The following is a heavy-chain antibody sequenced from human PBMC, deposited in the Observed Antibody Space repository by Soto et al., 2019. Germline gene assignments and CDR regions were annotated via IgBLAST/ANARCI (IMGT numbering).Heavy chain of an antibody. V-gene: IGHV4-31*03. D-gene: IGHD2-2*01. CDR1: GGSISSGGDY. Sequence: SETLSITCTVSGGSISSGGDYWSWIRQHPGKGLEWIGYIYYSGSTYYNPSLKSRVTISVDTSKNQFSLKLSSVTAADTAVYYCARGEVIKYCSSTSCYVEAFDIWGQGTMVTVS. CDR3: ARGEVIKYCSSTSCYVEAFDI. J-gene: IGHJ3*02. CDR2: IYYSGST.